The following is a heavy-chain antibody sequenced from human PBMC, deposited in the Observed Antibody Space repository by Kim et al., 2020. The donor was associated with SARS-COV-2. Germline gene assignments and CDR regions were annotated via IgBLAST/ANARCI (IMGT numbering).Heavy chain of an antibody. CDR3: AKDIKPYYYDSSGLGYFDL. CDR2: ISWNSGSI. J-gene: IGHJ2*01. D-gene: IGHD3-22*01. CDR1: GFTFDDYA. V-gene: IGHV3-9*01. Sequence: GGSLRLSCAASGFTFDDYAMHWVRQAPGKGLEWVSVISWNSGSICYADSVKGRFTISRDNAQNSLYLQMNSLRAEDTALYYCAKDIKPYYYDSSGLGYFDLWGRGTLVTVSS.